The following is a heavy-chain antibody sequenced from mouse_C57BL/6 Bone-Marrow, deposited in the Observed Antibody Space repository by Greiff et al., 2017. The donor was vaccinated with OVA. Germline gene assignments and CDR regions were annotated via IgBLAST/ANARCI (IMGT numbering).Heavy chain of an antibody. CDR3: ARRCYYDYDVESY. CDR1: GYTFTSYG. Sequence: VQLQQSGAELARPGASVKLSCKASGYTFTSYGISWVKQRTGQGLEWIGEIYPRSGNTYYNEKFKGKATLTADKSSSTAYMELRSLTSEDSAVYFCARRCYYDYDVESYWGQGTLVTVSA. V-gene: IGHV1-81*01. CDR2: IYPRSGNT. D-gene: IGHD2-4*01. J-gene: IGHJ3*01.